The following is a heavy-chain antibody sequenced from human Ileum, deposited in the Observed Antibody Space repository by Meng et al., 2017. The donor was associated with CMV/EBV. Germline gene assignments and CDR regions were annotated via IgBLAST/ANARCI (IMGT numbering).Heavy chain of an antibody. CDR2: MYFSVIA. CDR1: GDPISSGSHA. J-gene: IGHJ4*02. CDR3: ARDLTNKWFYY. V-gene: IGHV4-39*07. Sequence: LRQRSRGLGKPAARLTLDRTASGDPISSGSHAWAWFRQPPGKRLEWIGSMYFSVIADYNPSLKSRVTISLHATQKQFSLRLTSVTAADSAVYFCARDLTNKWFYYWGQGTLVTVSS. D-gene: IGHD1-26*01.